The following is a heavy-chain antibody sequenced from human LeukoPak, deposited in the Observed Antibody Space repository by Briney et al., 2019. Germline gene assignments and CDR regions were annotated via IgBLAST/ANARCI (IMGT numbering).Heavy chain of an antibody. D-gene: IGHD4-17*01. CDR1: GFTFSRYW. CDR3: ASSEITVTSSYFYYFDV. CDR2: INSDGATT. V-gene: IGHV3-74*01. Sequence: GGSLRLSCVGSGFTFSRYWMFWVRQAPGKGLVWVSRINSDGATTNYADSVKGRFTISRDNAKNTLSLQLNSLRAEDTAVYFCASSEITVTSSYFYYFDVWGKGTMVTVSS. J-gene: IGHJ6*03.